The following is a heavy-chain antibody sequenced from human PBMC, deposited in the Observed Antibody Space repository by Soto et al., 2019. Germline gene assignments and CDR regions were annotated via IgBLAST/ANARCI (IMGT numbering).Heavy chain of an antibody. V-gene: IGHV1-2*04. J-gene: IGHJ4*02. CDR3: AREVSSSWLDY. CDR2: INPNSGGT. CDR1: GYTFTGYY. D-gene: IGHD6-13*01. Sequence: WASVKVSCKASGYTFTGYYMHWVRQAPGQGLEWMGWINPNSGGTNYAQKFQGWVTMTRDTSISTAYMELSRLRSDDTAVYYCAREVSSSWLDYWGQGTLVTVSS.